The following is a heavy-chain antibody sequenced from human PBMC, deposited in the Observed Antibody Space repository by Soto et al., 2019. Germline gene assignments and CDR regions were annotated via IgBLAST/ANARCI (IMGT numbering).Heavy chain of an antibody. CDR1: GYTFTSYA. CDR2: INAGNGNT. CDR3: ARDQSVTIRGYYYYGMDV. Sequence: QVQLVQSGAEEKKPGASVKVSCKASGYTFTSYAMHWVRQAPGQRLEWMGWINAGNGNTKYSQKFQGRVTITRDTPASIAYMELSSLRSEDTAVYYCARDQSVTIRGYYYYGMDVWGQGTTVTVSS. D-gene: IGHD3-3*01. J-gene: IGHJ6*02. V-gene: IGHV1-3*05.